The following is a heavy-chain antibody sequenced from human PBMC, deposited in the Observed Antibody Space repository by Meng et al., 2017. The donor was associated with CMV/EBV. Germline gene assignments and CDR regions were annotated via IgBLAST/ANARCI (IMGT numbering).Heavy chain of an antibody. V-gene: IGHV4-61*01. Sequence: SETLSLTCTASGGSVSSGSYYWSWIRQPPGKGLEWIGYIYYSGSTNYNPSLKSRVTISVDTSKNQFSLKLSSVTAADTAVYYCARLLLAGDAFDIWGQGTMVTVSS. CDR1: GGSVSSGSYY. J-gene: IGHJ3*02. D-gene: IGHD3-3*02. CDR3: ARLLLAGDAFDI. CDR2: IYYSGST.